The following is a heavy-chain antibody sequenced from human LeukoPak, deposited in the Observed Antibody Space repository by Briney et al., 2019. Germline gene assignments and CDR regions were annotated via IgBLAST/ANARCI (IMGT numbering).Heavy chain of an antibody. J-gene: IGHJ6*04. Sequence: GGSLRLPCAASGFTFSSYEMNWVRRAPGKGLEWVSYISSSGSTIYYADSVKGRFTISRDNAKNSLYLQMNSLRAEDTAVYYCAELGITMIGGVWGKGTTVTISS. D-gene: IGHD3-10*02. CDR2: ISSSGSTI. CDR1: GFTFSSYE. CDR3: AELGITMIGGV. V-gene: IGHV3-48*03.